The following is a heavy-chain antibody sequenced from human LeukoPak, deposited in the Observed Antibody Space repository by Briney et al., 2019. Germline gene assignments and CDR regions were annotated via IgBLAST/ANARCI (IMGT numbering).Heavy chain of an antibody. Sequence: SETLSLTCTVSGGSISSSRDYWGWIRQPPGKGLEWIGSIYYSGSTYYNPSLKSRVTISVDTSKNQFSLKLSSVTAADTAVYYCARHSRAAAGTPLRYYYYYMDVWGKGTTVTVSS. J-gene: IGHJ6*03. CDR2: IYYSGST. D-gene: IGHD6-13*01. CDR1: GGSISSSRDY. V-gene: IGHV4-39*01. CDR3: ARHSRAAAGTPLRYYYYYMDV.